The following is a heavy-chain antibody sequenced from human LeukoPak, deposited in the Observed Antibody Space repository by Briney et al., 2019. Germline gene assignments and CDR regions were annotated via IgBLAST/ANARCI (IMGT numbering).Heavy chain of an antibody. CDR2: IYPGDSDT. Sequence: PGESLKISCQGSGYSFTSSWIGLVRQMPGKGLEWMGIIYPGDSDTRYSPSFQGQVTISADKSISTAYLQWSSLKASDTAMYYCARFSVGGTYYPNYWGQGTLVSVSS. CDR3: ARFSVGGTYYPNY. D-gene: IGHD1-26*01. CDR1: GYSFTSSW. J-gene: IGHJ4*02. V-gene: IGHV5-51*01.